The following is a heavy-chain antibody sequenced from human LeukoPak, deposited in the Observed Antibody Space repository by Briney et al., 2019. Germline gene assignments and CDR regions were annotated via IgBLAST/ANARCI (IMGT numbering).Heavy chain of an antibody. CDR1: GGSISSYY. Sequence: PSETLSLTCTVSGGSISSYYWSWIRQPPGKGLEWIGYIYYSGSTNYNPSPKSRVTISVDTSKNQFSLKLSSVTAADTAVYYCARDKAAAGYYYYGMDVWGQGTTVTVSS. V-gene: IGHV4-59*01. CDR3: ARDKAAAGYYYYGMDV. J-gene: IGHJ6*02. CDR2: IYYSGST. D-gene: IGHD6-13*01.